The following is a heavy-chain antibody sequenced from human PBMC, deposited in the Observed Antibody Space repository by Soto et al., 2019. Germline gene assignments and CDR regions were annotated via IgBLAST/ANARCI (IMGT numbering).Heavy chain of an antibody. Sequence: SETLSLTCTVSGGSVRSGYYYWSWIRQPPGKGLEWIGYIYYTGNTKYNPSPKSRVTISVDTSTNQFSLKLSSVIVADTAVYYCATYSGTYYVFDYWGQGTLVTVS. CDR3: ATYSGTYYVFDY. CDR1: GGSVRSGYYY. D-gene: IGHD1-26*01. V-gene: IGHV4-61*01. CDR2: IYYTGNT. J-gene: IGHJ4*02.